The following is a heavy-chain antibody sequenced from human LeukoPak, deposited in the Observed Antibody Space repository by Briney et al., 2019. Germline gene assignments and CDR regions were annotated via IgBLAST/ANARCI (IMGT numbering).Heavy chain of an antibody. CDR1: GFTFSDYA. CDR2: ISYDGSNK. J-gene: IGHJ4*02. CDR3: ARAALLTGGGYHFDS. D-gene: IGHD7-27*01. Sequence: GGCLRLSCAASGFTFSDYAMHWVRQAPGKGLEWMAVISYDGSNKYYADSVKGRFTVSRDNARNSLYLQMNSLSAEDTAVYFCARAALLTGGGYHFDSWGQGTLVTVSS. V-gene: IGHV3-30-3*01.